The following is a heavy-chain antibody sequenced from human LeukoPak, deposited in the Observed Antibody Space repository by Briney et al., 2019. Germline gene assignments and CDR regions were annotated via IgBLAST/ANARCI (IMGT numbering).Heavy chain of an antibody. V-gene: IGHV4-34*12. CDR3: AREDHNSGSYYFDY. J-gene: IGHJ4*02. CDR2: IIHSGST. CDR1: GGSFSDYY. D-gene: IGHD3-10*01. Sequence: PSETLSLTCAVYGGSFSDYYWNWIRQPPGKGLEWIGEIIHSGSTKYNPSLKSRVTISDDTSKNQFSLNLSSVTAADTAVYYCAREDHNSGSYYFDYWGQGALVTVSS.